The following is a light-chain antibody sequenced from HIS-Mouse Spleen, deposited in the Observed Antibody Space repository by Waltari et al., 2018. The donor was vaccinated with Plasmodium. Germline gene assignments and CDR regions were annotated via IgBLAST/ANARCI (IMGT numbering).Light chain of an antibody. CDR3: QAWDSSTVV. V-gene: IGLV3-1*01. CDR2: QDS. J-gene: IGLJ2*01. CDR1: KLGAKY. Sequence: SYELTQPPSVSVSPGQTASITCSGDKLGAKYACWYQQKPGQSPVLVIYQDSKRPSGIPERFSGANSWSTATVTVSGTQGMDEADYYCQAWDSSTVVFGGGTKLTVL.